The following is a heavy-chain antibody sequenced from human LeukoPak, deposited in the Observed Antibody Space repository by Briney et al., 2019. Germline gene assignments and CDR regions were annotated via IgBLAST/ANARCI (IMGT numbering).Heavy chain of an antibody. D-gene: IGHD6-19*01. CDR1: GSTVTSYY. Sequence: GASVKVSCKASGSTVTSYYMHWVRQAPGQGLEWMGIINPSGGSTSYAQKFQGRVTMTRDTSTSTVYMELSSLRSEDTAVYYCASASYSCGWYGHYYGMDVWGQGTTVTVSS. J-gene: IGHJ6*02. CDR3: ASASYSCGWYGHYYGMDV. CDR2: INPSGGST. V-gene: IGHV1-46*01.